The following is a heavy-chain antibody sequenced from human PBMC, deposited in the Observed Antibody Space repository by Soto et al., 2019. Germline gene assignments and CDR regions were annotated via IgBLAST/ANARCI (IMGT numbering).Heavy chain of an antibody. CDR3: ARDWGDYGDFDLPNYYYYMDV. Sequence: EVQLVESGGGLVKPGGSLRLSCAASGFTFSSYSMNWVRQAPGKGLEWVSSISSSSSYIYYADSVKGRFIISRDNAKNSLYLQMNSLRAEDTAVYYCARDWGDYGDFDLPNYYYYMDVWGKGTTVTVSS. J-gene: IGHJ6*03. D-gene: IGHD4-17*01. CDR2: ISSSSSYI. CDR1: GFTFSSYS. V-gene: IGHV3-21*01.